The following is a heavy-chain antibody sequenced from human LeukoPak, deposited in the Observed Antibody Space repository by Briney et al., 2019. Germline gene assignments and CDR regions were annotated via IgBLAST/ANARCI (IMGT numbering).Heavy chain of an antibody. J-gene: IGHJ3*02. V-gene: IGHV4-34*01. CDR1: GXSFSGYY. Sequence: SETLSLTCAVYGXSFSGYYWSWIRQPPGKGLEWIGEINHSGSTNYNPSLKSRVTISVDTSKNQFSLKLSSVTAADTAVYYCARPDTMIVVEGAFDIWGQGTMVTVSS. CDR3: ARPDTMIVVEGAFDI. D-gene: IGHD3-22*01. CDR2: INHSGST.